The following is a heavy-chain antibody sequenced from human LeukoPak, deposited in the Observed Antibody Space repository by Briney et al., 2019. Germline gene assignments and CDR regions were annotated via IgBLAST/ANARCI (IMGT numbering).Heavy chain of an antibody. D-gene: IGHD3-10*01. J-gene: IGHJ4*02. CDR3: ARVAVGELSYDY. V-gene: IGHV1-2*02. CDR2: INPNSGDT. CDR1: GFTLTGYY. Sequence: ASVKVSCKASGFTLTGYYVHWVRQAPRQGLEWMGWINPNSGDTNYAQKFQGRVTMTRDTSISTAYMELSRLRSDDTAVYYCARVAVGELSYDYWGQGTLVTVSS.